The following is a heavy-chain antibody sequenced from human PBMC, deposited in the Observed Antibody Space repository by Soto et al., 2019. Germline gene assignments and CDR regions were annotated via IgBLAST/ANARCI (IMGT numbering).Heavy chain of an antibody. D-gene: IGHD2-21*02. V-gene: IGHV3-30*18. CDR1: GFTFSSYG. CDR2: ISYDGSNK. CDR3: AKDWDIVVVTAIRYGMDV. Sequence: QVQLVESGGGVVQPGRSLRLSCAASGFTFSSYGMHWVRQAPGKGLEWVAVISYDGSNKYYADSVKGRFTISRDNSKNTMYLQMNSLRAEDTAVSYCAKDWDIVVVTAIRYGMDVWGQGTTVTVSS. J-gene: IGHJ6*02.